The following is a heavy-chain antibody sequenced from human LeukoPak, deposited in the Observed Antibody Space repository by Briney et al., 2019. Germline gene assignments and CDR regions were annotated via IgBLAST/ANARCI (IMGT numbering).Heavy chain of an antibody. D-gene: IGHD6-19*01. J-gene: IGHJ6*02. CDR3: ARCSSGDGYYYYYYGMDV. CDR2: MNPNSGNT. CDR1: GYTFTSYD. Sequence: ASVKVSCKASGYTFTSYDINWVRQATGQGLEWMGWMNPNSGNTGYAQKFQGRVTMTRNTSISTAYMGLSSLRSEDTAVYYCARCSSGDGYYYYYYGMDVWGQGTTVTVSS. V-gene: IGHV1-8*01.